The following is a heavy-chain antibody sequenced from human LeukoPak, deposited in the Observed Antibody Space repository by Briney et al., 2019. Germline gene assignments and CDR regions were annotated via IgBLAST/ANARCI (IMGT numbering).Heavy chain of an antibody. CDR1: GYTFTGYY. CDR2: INPNSGGT. D-gene: IGHD3-3*01. Sequence: ASVKVSCKASGYTFTGYYMHWVRQAPGQGLEWMGWINPNSGGTNYAQKFQGRVTMTEDTSTDTAYMELSSLRSEDTAVYYCATVRTEFLEWLLSYWGQGTLVTVSS. V-gene: IGHV1-2*02. CDR3: ATVRTEFLEWLLSY. J-gene: IGHJ4*02.